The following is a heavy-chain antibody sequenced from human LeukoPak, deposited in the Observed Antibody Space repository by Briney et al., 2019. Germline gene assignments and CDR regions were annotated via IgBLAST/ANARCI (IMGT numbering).Heavy chain of an antibody. D-gene: IGHD2-2*02. CDR2: IYTSGST. J-gene: IGHJ4*02. Sequence: PSETLSLTCTVSGGSISSYYWSWIRQPAGKGLEWIGRIYTSGSTNYNPSLKSQVTMSVDTSKNQFSLKLSSVTAADTAVYYCARGLEECSSTSCYTGFDYWGQGTLVTVSS. CDR1: GGSISSYY. CDR3: ARGLEECSSTSCYTGFDY. V-gene: IGHV4-4*07.